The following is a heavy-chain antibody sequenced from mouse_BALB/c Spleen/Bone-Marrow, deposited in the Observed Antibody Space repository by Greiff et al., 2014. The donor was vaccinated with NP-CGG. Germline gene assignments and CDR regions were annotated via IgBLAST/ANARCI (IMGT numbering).Heavy chain of an antibody. Sequence: VQLQLSGAELVRPGASVKLSCKASGYTFTSYWINWVKQRPGQGLEWIGNIYPSDSYTNYNQKFKDKATLTVDKSSSTAYMQLSSPTSEDSAVYYCTTGTRFAYWGQGTLVTVSA. D-gene: IGHD4-1*01. CDR3: TTGTRFAY. CDR2: IYPSDSYT. J-gene: IGHJ3*01. V-gene: IGHV1-69*02. CDR1: GYTFTSYW.